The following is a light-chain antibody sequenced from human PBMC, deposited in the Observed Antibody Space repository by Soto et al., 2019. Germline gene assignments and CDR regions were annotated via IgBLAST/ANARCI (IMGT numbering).Light chain of an antibody. J-gene: IGLJ3*02. Sequence: QSALTQPRSVSGSPGQSVTISCTGTSSDVGAYDRVSWYQHHPTKAPKLIIYDVTKRPSGVPDRFSGSKSGSTASLTISGLQAEDEADYYCCSHAGGSSWVFGGGTKLTV. CDR1: SSDVGAYDR. V-gene: IGLV2-11*01. CDR2: DVT. CDR3: CSHAGGSSWV.